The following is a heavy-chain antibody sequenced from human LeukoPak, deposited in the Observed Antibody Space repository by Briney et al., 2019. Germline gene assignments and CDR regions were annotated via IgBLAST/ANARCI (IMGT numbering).Heavy chain of an antibody. V-gene: IGHV1-8*02. CDR2: MNPNSGNT. J-gene: IGHJ3*02. Sequence: ASVKVSCKASGYTFTSYYMHWVRQATGQGLEWMGWMNPNSGNTGYAQKFQGRVTMTRNTSISTAYMELSSLRSEDTAVYYCARVWAYYYDSSGYYPHDAFDIWGQGTMVTVSS. CDR3: ARVWAYYYDSSGYYPHDAFDI. CDR1: GYTFTSYY. D-gene: IGHD3-22*01.